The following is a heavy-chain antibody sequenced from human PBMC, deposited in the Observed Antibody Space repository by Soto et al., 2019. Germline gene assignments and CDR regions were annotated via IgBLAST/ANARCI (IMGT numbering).Heavy chain of an antibody. CDR2: INPNSGGSNSI. CDR1: GYTFTDFY. D-gene: IGHD6-13*01. V-gene: IGHV1-2*02. CDR3: ARGLSNRGRLASAGGGDWFAH. Sequence: AAVKVYCKASGYTFTDFYIHWVRKAPGQGLEWMGCINPNSGGSNSIKYAQNFQGRVTMTRDPSITTAYMELTGLRSDDTAVYFCARGLSNRGRLASAGGGDWFAHWGQGTLVTVSS. J-gene: IGHJ5*02.